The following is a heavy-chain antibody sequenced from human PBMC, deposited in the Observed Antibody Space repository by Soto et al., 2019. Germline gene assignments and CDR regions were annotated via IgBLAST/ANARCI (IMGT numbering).Heavy chain of an antibody. CDR3: ARCSLVVVPAPGFDP. V-gene: IGHV4-34*09. D-gene: IGHD2-2*01. Sequence: SETLSLTCAVYGGSFSGYYWSWIRQPPGKGLEWIGEINHSGSTNYNPSLKSRVTISVDTSKNQFSLKLSSVSAADTALYYCARCSLVVVPAPGFDPWGPGTLVTVSS. CDR2: INHSGST. CDR1: GGSFSGYY. J-gene: IGHJ5*02.